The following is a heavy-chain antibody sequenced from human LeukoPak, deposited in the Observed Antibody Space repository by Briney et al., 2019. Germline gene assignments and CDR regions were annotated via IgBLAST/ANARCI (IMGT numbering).Heavy chain of an antibody. D-gene: IGHD6-13*01. CDR1: GYTFTGYY. V-gene: IGHV1-2*02. CDR3: ARGDSSSWYSDY. Sequence: EASVKVSCKASGYTFTGYYMHWVRQAPGQVLEWMGWINPNSGGTNYAQKFQGRVTMTRDTSISTAYMELSRLRSDDTAVYYCARGDSSSWYSDYWGQGTLVTVSS. J-gene: IGHJ4*02. CDR2: INPNSGGT.